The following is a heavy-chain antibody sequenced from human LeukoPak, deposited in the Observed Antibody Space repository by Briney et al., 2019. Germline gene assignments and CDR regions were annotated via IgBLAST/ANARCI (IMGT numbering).Heavy chain of an antibody. V-gene: IGHV3-21*01. J-gene: IGHJ4*02. CDR3: ARDQDWNDRGGLDY. CDR1: GFPFSNYW. Sequence: PGGSLRLSCAASGFPFSNYWMSWVRQAPGKGLEWVSFISTSSSYISYADSVKGRFTISRDNSKNSLYLQMNSLRAEDTAVYYCARDQDWNDRGGLDYWGQGTLVIVSS. CDR2: ISTSSSYI. D-gene: IGHD1-1*01.